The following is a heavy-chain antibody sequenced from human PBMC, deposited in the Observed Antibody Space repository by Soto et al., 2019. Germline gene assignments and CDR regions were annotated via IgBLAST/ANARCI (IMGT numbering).Heavy chain of an antibody. CDR2: IIPILRIT. D-gene: IGHD4-17*01. CDR1: GGTFSSYT. V-gene: IGHV1-69*02. J-gene: IGHJ6*02. Sequence: QVQLVQSGAEVKKPGSSVKVSCKASGGTFSSYTISWVRQAPGQGLEWMGRIIPILRITNYAQKFQGRVTITADKSTSTAYMELSSLRSEDTAAYYCARAHYGDYCYGMDVWGQGTTVTLSS. CDR3: ARAHYGDYCYGMDV.